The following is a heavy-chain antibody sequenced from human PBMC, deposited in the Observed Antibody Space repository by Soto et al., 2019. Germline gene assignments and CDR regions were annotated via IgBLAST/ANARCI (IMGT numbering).Heavy chain of an antibody. CDR2: IFHDGNT. Sequence: SETLSLTCAVSGSSIGSGCWWSWVRPPPGKGLEWIAEIFHDGNTNYSPSLKSRVTISVDKSQNQFSLKLSSVTAADTAVYYCASSIVPDWFDPWGQGTLVTVSS. CDR1: GSSIGSGCW. V-gene: IGHV4-4*02. CDR3: ASSIVPDWFDP. D-gene: IGHD1-26*01. J-gene: IGHJ5*02.